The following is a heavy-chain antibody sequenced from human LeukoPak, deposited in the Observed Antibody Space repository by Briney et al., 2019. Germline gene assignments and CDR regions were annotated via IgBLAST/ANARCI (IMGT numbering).Heavy chain of an antibody. J-gene: IGHJ4*02. CDR1: GFTLTYYT. CDR3: ARETPDGYDY. D-gene: IGHD5-24*01. V-gene: IGHV3-21*01. CDR2: ISSSSSDR. Sequence: PGGSLRLSCAASGFTLTYYTMNWVRQAPGKGLEWVSSISSSSSDRYYADSVKGRFTISRDNAKNSLYLQMNSLRAEDTAIFYCARETPDGYDYWGQGTLVTVSS.